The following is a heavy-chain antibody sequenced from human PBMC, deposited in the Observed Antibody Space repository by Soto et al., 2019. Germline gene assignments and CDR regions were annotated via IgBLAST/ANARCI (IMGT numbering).Heavy chain of an antibody. J-gene: IGHJ5*02. CDR1: GDSISSGNNY. V-gene: IGHV4-30-4*01. CDR3: VRVGDPNWLDP. CDR2: IYYTGIT. Sequence: PSETLSLTCSVFGDSISSGNNYWSWIRQPPGKGLEWIGYIYYTGITSYIPSLKSRVTISVDTSNNQFSLKMSSVTAADTAVYYCVRVGDPNWLDPWGQGTMVTVSS. D-gene: IGHD2-21*02.